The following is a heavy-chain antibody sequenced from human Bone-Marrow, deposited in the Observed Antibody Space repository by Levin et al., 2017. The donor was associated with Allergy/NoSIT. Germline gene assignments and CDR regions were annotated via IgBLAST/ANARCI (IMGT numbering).Heavy chain of an antibody. CDR1: GYTFTSYG. Sequence: GESLKISCKISGYTFTSYGISWVRQAPGQGLEWMGWISPYNGNAVYAQKFQDRVTMTTDTSTSSAYVELKSLRSDDTAIYYCARGGSMAAVTTWANYYYYGLDVWGQGTTVTVSS. J-gene: IGHJ6*02. V-gene: IGHV1-18*01. CDR2: ISPYNGNA. CDR3: ARGGSMAAVTTWANYYYYGLDV. D-gene: IGHD6-13*01.